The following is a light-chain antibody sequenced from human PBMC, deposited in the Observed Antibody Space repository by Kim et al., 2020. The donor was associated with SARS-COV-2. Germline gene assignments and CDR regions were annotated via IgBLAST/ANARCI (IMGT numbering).Light chain of an antibody. V-gene: IGKV3-15*01. CDR3: QQYDNWPPLT. CDR1: QSVTSN. Sequence: EIVMTQSPATLSVSPGERATLSCRASQSVTSNLAWYQQRPDQAPRLLIYGASTRASGIPARFSGSGSGTEFTLTISSLQSEDSAMYYCQQYDNWPPLTFGGGTKVDIK. CDR2: GAS. J-gene: IGKJ4*01.